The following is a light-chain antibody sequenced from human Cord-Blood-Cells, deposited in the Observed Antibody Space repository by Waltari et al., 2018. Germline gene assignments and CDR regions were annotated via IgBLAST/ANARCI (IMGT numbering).Light chain of an antibody. CDR1: STNIASHY. Sequence: QSVLTQPPSASGTPGQRVTLPCSGRSTNIASHYAYWYQQLPGTPPKLLIYRNNKRPSGVPDRFSGSKSGTSASLAISGLRSEDEADYYCAAWDDSLSGRVFGGGTKLTVL. V-gene: IGLV1-47*01. CDR3: AAWDDSLSGRV. CDR2: RNN. J-gene: IGLJ3*02.